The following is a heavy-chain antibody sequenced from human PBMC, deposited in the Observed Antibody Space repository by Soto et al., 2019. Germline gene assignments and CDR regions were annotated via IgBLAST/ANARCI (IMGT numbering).Heavy chain of an antibody. CDR2: IYYSGST. D-gene: IGHD2-15*01. Sequence: SETLSLTCTVSGGSISSGGYYWSWIRQHPGKGLEWIGYIYYSGSTYYNPSLKSRVTISVDTSKNQFSLKLSSVTAADTAVYYCARGGYCSGGSCYFLRAVEPNWYFDLWGRGTLVTVSS. CDR1: GGSISSGGYY. J-gene: IGHJ2*01. CDR3: ARGGYCSGGSCYFLRAVEPNWYFDL. V-gene: IGHV4-31*03.